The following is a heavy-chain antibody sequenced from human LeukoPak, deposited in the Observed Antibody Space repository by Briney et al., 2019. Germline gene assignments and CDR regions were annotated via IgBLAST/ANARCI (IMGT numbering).Heavy chain of an antibody. V-gene: IGHV3-7*01. Sequence: PGGSLRLSCAASGFTFSSYWMSWVRQAPGKGLEWAANIKQDGSEKYYVDSVKGRFTISRDNAKNSLYLQMNSLRVEDTAVYYCARGQHYYGSGSYSHLGFDYWGQGTLVTVSS. D-gene: IGHD3-10*01. CDR1: GFTFSSYW. CDR2: IKQDGSEK. J-gene: IGHJ4*02. CDR3: ARGQHYYGSGSYSHLGFDY.